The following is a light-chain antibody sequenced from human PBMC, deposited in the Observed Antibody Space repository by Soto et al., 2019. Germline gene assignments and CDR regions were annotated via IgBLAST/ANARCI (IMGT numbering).Light chain of an antibody. V-gene: IGLV2-14*01. Sequence: QSALTQPASVSGSPGQSITISCTGTSSDVGLYDYVSWYQQHPGKAPQLMIYAVSNRPSGVSNRFSASKSGNTASLFISGLQAEDEADYYCSSYTSDSPYVCGSGTKVTVL. CDR1: SSDVGLYDY. CDR3: SSYTSDSPYV. CDR2: AVS. J-gene: IGLJ1*01.